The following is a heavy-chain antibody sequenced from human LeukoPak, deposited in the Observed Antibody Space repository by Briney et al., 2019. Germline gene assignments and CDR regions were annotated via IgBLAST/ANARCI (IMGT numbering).Heavy chain of an antibody. V-gene: IGHV4-31*02. CDR2: IYYSGST. J-gene: IGHJ4*02. CDR3: ARGGNSKASDY. Sequence: WVRQAPGKGLEWIGYIYYSGSTYYNPSLRSRVTISVDTSKNQFSLKLSSVTAADTAVYYCARGGNSKASDYWGQGTLVTVSS. D-gene: IGHD4-23*01.